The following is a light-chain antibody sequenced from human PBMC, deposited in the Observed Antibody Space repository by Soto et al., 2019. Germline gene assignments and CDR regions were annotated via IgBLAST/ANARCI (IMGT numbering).Light chain of an antibody. CDR1: QTISSN. Sequence: EMVMTQFPATLSVSPGERATLSCGASQTISSNLAWYQQKPGQAPRLLIYGASTRATGIPARFRGSGSGTEFTLTISSLQSEDFALYYCQQYNNWPLTFGGGTKVEIK. CDR3: QQYNNWPLT. J-gene: IGKJ4*01. CDR2: GAS. V-gene: IGKV3-15*01.